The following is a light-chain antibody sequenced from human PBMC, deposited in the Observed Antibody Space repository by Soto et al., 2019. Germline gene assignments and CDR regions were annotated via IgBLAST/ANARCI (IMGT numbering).Light chain of an antibody. V-gene: IGKV3-15*01. CDR3: QQHNNWPFT. CDR1: QSLSNN. J-gene: IGKJ3*01. CDR2: GAS. Sequence: EIVMTQSPATLSVSPGGRATLSCRASQSLSNNLAWYQHKPGQAPRLFIYGASTRATGIPARFSGSGSGTEFTLTISSLQSEDFAVYYCQQHNNWPFTFGPGTKVDIK.